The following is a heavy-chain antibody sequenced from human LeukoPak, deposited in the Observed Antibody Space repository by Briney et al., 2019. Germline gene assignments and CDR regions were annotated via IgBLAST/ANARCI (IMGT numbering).Heavy chain of an antibody. CDR3: ARADRLDGGPYLIGP. D-gene: IGHD2-21*01. CDR1: GYSFTDYY. Sequence: ASVKVSCKTSGYSFTDYYMHWVRQAPGQGLEWMGWINPNSGGTSSAQKFQGRVTMTRDTSITTVYMEVSWLTSDDTAIYYCARADRLDGGPYLIGPRGQGTLVTVSS. V-gene: IGHV1-2*02. J-gene: IGHJ4*02. CDR2: INPNSGGT.